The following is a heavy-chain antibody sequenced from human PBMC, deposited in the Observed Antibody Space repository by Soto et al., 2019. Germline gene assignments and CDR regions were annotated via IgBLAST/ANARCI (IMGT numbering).Heavy chain of an antibody. V-gene: IGHV3-23*04. CDR3: AKDQGSSWYEIDY. CDR2: ISGSGGST. J-gene: IGHJ4*02. Sequence: VQLVESGGGVVQPGRSLRLSCAASGFTFSNYAVTWVRQAPGKGLEWVSTISGSGGSTYYADSVKGRFTISRDNSKNTLYLQMNSLRAEDTAVYYCAKDQGSSWYEIDYWGQGTLVTVSS. CDR1: GFTFSNYA. D-gene: IGHD6-13*01.